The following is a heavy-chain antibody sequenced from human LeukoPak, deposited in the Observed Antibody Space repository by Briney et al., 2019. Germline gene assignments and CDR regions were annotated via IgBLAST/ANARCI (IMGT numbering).Heavy chain of an antibody. J-gene: IGHJ6*03. CDR3: ARTGIVGATTIYYYYYMDV. CDR1: GYTFTSYG. CDR2: ISAYNGNT. V-gene: IGHV1-18*01. D-gene: IGHD1-26*01. Sequence: ASVKVSCKASGYTFTSYGISWMRQAPGQGLEWMGWISAYNGNTNYAQKLQGRVTMTTDTSTSTAYMELRSLRSDDTAVYYCARTGIVGATTIYYYYYMDVWGKGTTVTISS.